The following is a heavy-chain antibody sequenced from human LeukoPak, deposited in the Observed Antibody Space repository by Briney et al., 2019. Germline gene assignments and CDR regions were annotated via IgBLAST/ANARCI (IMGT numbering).Heavy chain of an antibody. CDR3: AREAEMATTAYYYYYYGMDV. J-gene: IGHJ6*02. V-gene: IGHV1-69*04. D-gene: IGHD5-24*01. CDR2: IIPIFGIA. Sequence: ASVKVPCKASGGTFSSYAISWVRQAPGQGLEWMGRIIPIFGIANYAQKFQGRVTITADKSTSTAYMELSSLRSEDTAVYYCAREAEMATTAYYYYYYGMDVWGQGTTVTVSS. CDR1: GGTFSSYA.